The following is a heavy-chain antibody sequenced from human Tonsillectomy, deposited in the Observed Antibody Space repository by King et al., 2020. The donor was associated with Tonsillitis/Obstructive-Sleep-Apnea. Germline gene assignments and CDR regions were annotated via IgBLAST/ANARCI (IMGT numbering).Heavy chain of an antibody. J-gene: IGHJ5*02. Sequence: VQLQQGGAGLLKPSETLSLTYAVYGGSFIGYYWSWSCQPPGKGLEWIGEIHPSGSSTCNPSLTSRVTLSVVTSKNQFSLKLSSLTAADTAVYYCATQYCTSTSCFSWFDPWGQGTLVTVSS. CDR3: ATQYCTSTSCFSWFDP. CDR1: GGSFIGYY. D-gene: IGHD2-2*01. CDR2: IHPSGSS. V-gene: IGHV4-34*01.